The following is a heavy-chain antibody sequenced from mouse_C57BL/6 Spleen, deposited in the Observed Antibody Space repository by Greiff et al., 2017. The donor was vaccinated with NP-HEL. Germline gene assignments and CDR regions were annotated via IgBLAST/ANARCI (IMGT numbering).Heavy chain of an antibody. CDR2: IYIGSGYT. D-gene: IGHD1-1*01. Sequence: EVQLQQSGAELVRPGSSVKMSCKTSGYTFTSYGINWVKQRPGQGLEWIGYIYIGSGYTEYNEKFKGKATLTSDTSSSTAYMQLSSLTSADSAILFCGRWGYYGIECDYWGQGTTLTVAS. CDR3: GRWGYYGIECDY. CDR1: GYTFTSYG. V-gene: IGHV1-58*01. J-gene: IGHJ2*01.